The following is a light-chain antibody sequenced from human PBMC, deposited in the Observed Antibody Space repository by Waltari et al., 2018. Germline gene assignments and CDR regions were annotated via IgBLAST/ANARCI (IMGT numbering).Light chain of an antibody. CDR3: QHGHTWPLS. V-gene: IGKV3-11*01. CDR1: QSISSH. CDR2: DAS. J-gene: IGKJ4*01. Sequence: EIVLTQSPATLSLSPGERATLSCWARQSISSHIAWYQHKPGQAPRLLVYDASNRATGIPARFSGSGSGTDFTLTIGSLEPEDFAVYYCQHGHTWPLSFGGGTKVEI.